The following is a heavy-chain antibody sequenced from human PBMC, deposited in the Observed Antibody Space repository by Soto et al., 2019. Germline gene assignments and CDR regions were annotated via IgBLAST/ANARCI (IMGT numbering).Heavy chain of an antibody. Sequence: SETLSLTCTVSGGSISSYYWSWIRQPPGKGLEWIGYIYYSGSTNYNPSLKSRVTISVDTSKNQFSLKLSSVTAADTAVYYCARDYGGNSDYWGQVTLVTVSS. J-gene: IGHJ4*02. CDR1: GGSISSYY. D-gene: IGHD4-17*01. CDR3: ARDYGGNSDY. V-gene: IGHV4-59*01. CDR2: IYYSGST.